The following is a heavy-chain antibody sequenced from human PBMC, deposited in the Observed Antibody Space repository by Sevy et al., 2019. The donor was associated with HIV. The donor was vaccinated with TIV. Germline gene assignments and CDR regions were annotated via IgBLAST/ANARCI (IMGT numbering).Heavy chain of an antibody. Sequence: GGSLRLSCAASGFIFSNFAMHWVRQAPGKGLEWVAVTSYDGSHKYYADSVKGRFTVSRENSRNILSLEMNSLRGDDTAVYYCARGENNDEFFQYWGQGTLVTVSS. V-gene: IGHV3-30*04. CDR2: TSYDGSHK. CDR1: GFIFSNFA. J-gene: IGHJ1*01. D-gene: IGHD1-26*01. CDR3: ARGENNDEFFQY.